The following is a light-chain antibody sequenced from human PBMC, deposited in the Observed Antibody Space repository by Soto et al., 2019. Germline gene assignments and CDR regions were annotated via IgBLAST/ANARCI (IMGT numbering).Light chain of an antibody. Sequence: QPVLTQPPPASGTPGQRVSVSCSGSSSNIGGNPVNWYQQLPGTAPKLLIYRNDQRPSGVPDRFSGSKSGTSASLAISGLQSDDEADYYCASWDDSRDGYVFGTGTKLTVL. J-gene: IGLJ1*01. CDR2: RND. CDR3: ASWDDSRDGYV. CDR1: SSNIGGNP. V-gene: IGLV1-44*01.